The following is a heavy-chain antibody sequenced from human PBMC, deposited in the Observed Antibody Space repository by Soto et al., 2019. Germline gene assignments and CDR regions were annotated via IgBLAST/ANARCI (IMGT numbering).Heavy chain of an antibody. CDR2: IVVGSGNT. Sequence: ASVKVSCKASGFTFTSSAVQWVRQARGQRLEWIGWIVVGSGNTNYAQKFQERVTITRDMSTSTAYMELSSLRSEDTAVYYCAADLVPRWELLGWFDPWGQGTLVTVSS. CDR1: GFTFTSSA. J-gene: IGHJ5*02. CDR3: AADLVPRWELLGWFDP. V-gene: IGHV1-58*01. D-gene: IGHD1-26*01.